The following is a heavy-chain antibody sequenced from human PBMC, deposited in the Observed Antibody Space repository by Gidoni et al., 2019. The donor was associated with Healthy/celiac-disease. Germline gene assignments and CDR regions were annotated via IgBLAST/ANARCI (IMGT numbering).Heavy chain of an antibody. CDR2: INHSGST. CDR3: ARSSPYDSSGYYYYYYYMDV. CDR1: GGSFRGYY. Sequence: QVQLQQWGAGLLKPSETLSLTCAVYGGSFRGYYWSWIRQPPGKGLEWIGEINHSGSTNYNPSLKSRVTISVDMSKNQFSLKLSSVTAADTAVYYCARSSPYDSSGYYYYYYYMDVWGKGTTVTVSS. V-gene: IGHV4-34*01. D-gene: IGHD3-22*01. J-gene: IGHJ6*03.